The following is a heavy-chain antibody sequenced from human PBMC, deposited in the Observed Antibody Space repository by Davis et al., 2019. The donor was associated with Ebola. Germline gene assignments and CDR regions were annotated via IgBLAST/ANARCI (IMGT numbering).Heavy chain of an antibody. CDR1: GYTFTYYW. J-gene: IGHJ4*02. Sequence: GESLKIPCEGSGYTFTYYWIGWVRQMPGKGLEWMGMIYPGDSDTKYSPSFQGQVTMSADKSITTAYLQWSSLKASDTAMYYCARHRPFGDYAIDFWGQGTLVTVSS. CDR2: IYPGDSDT. D-gene: IGHD4-17*01. V-gene: IGHV5-51*01. CDR3: ARHRPFGDYAIDF.